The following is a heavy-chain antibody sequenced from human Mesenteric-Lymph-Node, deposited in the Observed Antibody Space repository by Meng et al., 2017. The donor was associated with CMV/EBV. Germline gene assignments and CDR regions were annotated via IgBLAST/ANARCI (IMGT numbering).Heavy chain of an antibody. J-gene: IGHJ6*02. CDR3: ARCGLTPRPVVYNYYAMDV. V-gene: IGHV4-34*12. D-gene: IGHD4-23*01. CDR1: PGPLSGYF. Sequence: SQTLSLTCVVHPGPLSGYFWAWIRQSPGKGLEWIGEIIHTAGTNYNPSLKSRATISVDTSKNHFSLTLTSLTAADTGVYYCARCGLTPRPVVYNYYAMDVWGQGTTVTVSS. CDR2: IIHTAGT.